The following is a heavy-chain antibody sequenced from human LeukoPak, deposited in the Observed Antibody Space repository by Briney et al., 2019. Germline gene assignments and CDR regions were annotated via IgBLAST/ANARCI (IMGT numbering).Heavy chain of an antibody. V-gene: IGHV1-46*01. CDR3: ARVKRGYDSSGYYDY. CDR1: GYTFTIYY. J-gene: IGHJ4*02. Sequence: ASVRVSSKASGYTFTIYYIHWGRQAPGQGLEWRGIINPSGGSTSYAQKFQGRVTMTRDTSTSTVYMELSSLRSEDTAVYYCARVKRGYDSSGYYDYWGQGTLVTVSS. CDR2: INPSGGST. D-gene: IGHD3-22*01.